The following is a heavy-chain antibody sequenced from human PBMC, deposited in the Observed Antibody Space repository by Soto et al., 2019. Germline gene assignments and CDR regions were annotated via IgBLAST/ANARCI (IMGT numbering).Heavy chain of an antibody. Sequence: QVHLVESGGGVVQPGRSLRLSCAASGFSFSTHGMHWVRQAPGKGLEWVAFISNDGSNKYYADSVTGRFTISRDNSKNTLYLQMNSLRAEDTAVYYCAKGFRNYWAFDYWGQGTLVTVSS. J-gene: IGHJ4*02. CDR2: ISNDGSNK. V-gene: IGHV3-30*18. CDR3: AKGFRNYWAFDY. CDR1: GFSFSTHG. D-gene: IGHD1-7*01.